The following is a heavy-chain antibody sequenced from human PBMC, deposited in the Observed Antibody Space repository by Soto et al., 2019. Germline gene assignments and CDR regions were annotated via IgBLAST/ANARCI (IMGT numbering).Heavy chain of an antibody. CDR3: ARGRYGDY. J-gene: IGHJ4*02. D-gene: IGHD1-1*01. CDR1: GYDFTTYG. V-gene: IGHV1-18*01. Sequence: QVHLVQSGAGVKKPGASVKVSCKGSGYDFTTYGITWVRQAPGQGLEWMAWISAHNGNTDYAQKLQGRVTVTRDTSGSTAYMELRSLRSDDTAVYYCARGRYGDYWGQGALVTVSS. CDR2: ISAHNGNT.